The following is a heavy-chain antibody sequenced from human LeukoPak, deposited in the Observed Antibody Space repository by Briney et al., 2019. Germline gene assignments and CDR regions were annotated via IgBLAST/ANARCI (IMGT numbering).Heavy chain of an antibody. CDR1: GDSMSSSSYY. Sequence: PSETLSVTCTVSGDSMSSSSYYWGWIRQPPGKGMEWIGNIYYSGSAHYNPSLKSRVTIPVDMSKNQFSLRLSSVTTADTAEFYCARLNGVMDYFDYWGQGTLVTVSS. J-gene: IGHJ4*02. V-gene: IGHV4-39*01. CDR2: IYYSGSA. D-gene: IGHD2-8*01. CDR3: ARLNGVMDYFDY.